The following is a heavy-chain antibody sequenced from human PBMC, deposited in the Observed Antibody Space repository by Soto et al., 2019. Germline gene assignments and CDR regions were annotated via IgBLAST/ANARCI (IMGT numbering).Heavy chain of an antibody. D-gene: IGHD3-10*01. V-gene: IGHV3-30*12. Sequence: PGGSLRLSCRASGFSFSNYAMNWVRQAPGKGLEWVASISHDASRQSYADSVKGRFTISRDNSKNTLYLQMNSLRAEDTAVYYCVRGSFGEYSFDFWG. J-gene: IGHJ4*01. CDR2: ISHDASRQ. CDR1: GFSFSNYA. CDR3: VRGSFGEYSFDF.